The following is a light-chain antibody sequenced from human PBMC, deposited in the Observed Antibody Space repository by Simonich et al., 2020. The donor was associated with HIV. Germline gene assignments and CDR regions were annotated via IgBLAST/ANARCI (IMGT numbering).Light chain of an antibody. Sequence: QSALTRPPSASGSPGQSVTISCTGTSRAGGGYNYVSWYQQHPGKAPKVMIYDVTKRPSGVPDRFSGSKYGNTASLTVSGRQAEDEADYYCCSFAGAYTWVFGGGTKLTVL. CDR1: SRAGGGYNY. CDR2: DVT. CDR3: CSFAGAYTWV. J-gene: IGLJ3*02. V-gene: IGLV2-8*01.